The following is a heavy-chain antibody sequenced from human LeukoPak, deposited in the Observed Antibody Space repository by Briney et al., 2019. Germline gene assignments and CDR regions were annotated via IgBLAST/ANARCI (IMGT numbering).Heavy chain of an antibody. CDR2: VWYDGVKK. CDR3: AKDALRHGDLYYFDY. J-gene: IGHJ4*02. CDR1: GFTFSSYA. Sequence: GESLRLSCAASGFTFSSYAMHWVRQAPGKGLEWVAVVWYDGVKKYYLDSVEGRFTVSRANSRNTLYLQMDSLRAEDTAVYSCAKDALRHGDLYYFDYRGQGTSVIVSS. D-gene: IGHD3-3*01. V-gene: IGHV3-33*06.